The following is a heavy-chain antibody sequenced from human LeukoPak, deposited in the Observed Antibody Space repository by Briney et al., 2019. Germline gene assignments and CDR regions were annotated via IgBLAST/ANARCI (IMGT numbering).Heavy chain of an antibody. CDR3: ARGPSGWGSLDS. CDR2: INSDGSST. V-gene: IGHV3-74*01. CDR1: GFTFSSYW. D-gene: IGHD7-27*01. J-gene: IGHJ4*02. Sequence: GGSLRLSCAASGFTFSSYWMHWVRQAPGKGRLWVSRINSDGSSTNYADSVKGRFTISRDNAKNTLYLQVKSLRAEDTAVYYCARGPSGWGSLDSWGQGTLVTVSS.